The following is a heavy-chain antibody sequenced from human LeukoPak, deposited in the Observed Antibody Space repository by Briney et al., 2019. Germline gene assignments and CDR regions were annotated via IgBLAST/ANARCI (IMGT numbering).Heavy chain of an antibody. CDR2: INPNTGYT. CDR1: GYTFTGYK. D-gene: IGHD4-17*01. J-gene: IGHJ4*02. CDR3: AVSRDYGDYYFDS. V-gene: IGHV1-2*06. Sequence: GASVKVSCKASGYTFTGYKMHWVRQALGQGLEWMGRINPNTGYTDYSYNFQGRVALTRDTSINTAYMEVTRLTSDDAAVYFCAVSRDYGDYYFDSWGLGTLVTVSS.